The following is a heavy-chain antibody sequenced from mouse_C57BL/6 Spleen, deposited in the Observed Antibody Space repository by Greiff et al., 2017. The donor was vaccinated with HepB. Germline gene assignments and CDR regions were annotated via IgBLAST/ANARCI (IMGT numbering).Heavy chain of an antibody. CDR1: GFTFSSYG. CDR2: ISSGGSYT. CDR3: ARSYYSNYGYFDV. D-gene: IGHD2-5*01. Sequence: DVHLVKSGGDLVKPGGSLKLSCAASGFTFSSYGMSWVRQTPDKRLEWVATISSGGSYTYYPDSVKGRFTISRDNAKNTLYLQMSSLKSEDTAMYYCARSYYSNYGYFDVWGTGTTVTVSS. J-gene: IGHJ1*03. V-gene: IGHV5-6*01.